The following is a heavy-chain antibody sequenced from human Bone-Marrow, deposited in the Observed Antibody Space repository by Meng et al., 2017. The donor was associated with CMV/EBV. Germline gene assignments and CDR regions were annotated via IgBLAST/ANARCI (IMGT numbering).Heavy chain of an antibody. CDR2: ISWDGGST. J-gene: IGHJ3*02. CDR1: GFTFDDYA. CDR3: AREGLVSSGELNSAFDM. V-gene: IGHV3-43D*03. Sequence: GGSLRLSCAAPGFTFDDYAMHWVRQAPGKGLEWVSLISWDGGSTYYAESVKGRLTISRDNSKNSLYLQMNSLRAEDTAVYYGAREGLVSSGELNSAFDMWGQGTTVTVSS. D-gene: IGHD3-10*01.